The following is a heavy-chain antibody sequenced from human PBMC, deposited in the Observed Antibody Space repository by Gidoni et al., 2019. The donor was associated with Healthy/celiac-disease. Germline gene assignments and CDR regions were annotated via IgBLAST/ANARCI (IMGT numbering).Heavy chain of an antibody. V-gene: IGHV4-34*01. CDR1: GGSFSGYY. D-gene: IGHD6-6*01. CDR2: INHSGST. CDR3: ARLGIAARPHYYYGMDV. J-gene: IGHJ6*02. Sequence: QVHLQHWCAGLLKPSDTLFLRCAVHGGSFSGYYWSWIRQPPGKGLEWIGEINHSGSTNYNPSLKSRVTISVDTSKNQFSLKLSSVTAADTAVYYCARLGIAARPHYYYGMDVWGQGTTVTVSS.